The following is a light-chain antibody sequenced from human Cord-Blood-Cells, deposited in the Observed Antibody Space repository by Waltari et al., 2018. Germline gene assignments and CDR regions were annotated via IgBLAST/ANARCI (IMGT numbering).Light chain of an antibody. V-gene: IGKV4-1*01. J-gene: IGKJ3*01. CDR3: QQYYSTPPT. Sequence: DTVMTQSPDSLAVSLGERATLYCTSSQSVLYSSNNKNELAWYQQKPGQPPKLLIYWASTRESGVPDRFSGSGSGTDFTLTISSLQAEDVAVYYCQQYYSTPPTFGPGTKVDIK. CDR2: WAS. CDR1: QSVLYSSNNKNE.